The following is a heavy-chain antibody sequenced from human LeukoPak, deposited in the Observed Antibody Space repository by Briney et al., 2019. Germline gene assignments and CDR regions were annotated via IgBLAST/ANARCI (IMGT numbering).Heavy chain of an antibody. CDR3: ARHPAISASGPEAHYYYYYMDV. D-gene: IGHD3-10*01. V-gene: IGHV4-4*07. CDR2: MYTSGST. J-gene: IGHJ6*03. CDR1: GGSISSYY. Sequence: PSETLSLTCTVSGGSISSYYWSWIRQPAGKGLEWIGRMYTSGSTNYNPSLKSRVTMSVDTSKDQFSLKLSSVTAADTAVYYCARHPAISASGPEAHYYYYYMDVWGKGTTVTVSS.